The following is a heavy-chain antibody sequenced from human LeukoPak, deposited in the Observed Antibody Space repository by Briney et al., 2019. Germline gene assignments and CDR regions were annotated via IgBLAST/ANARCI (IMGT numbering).Heavy chain of an antibody. V-gene: IGHV4-39*01. CDR2: IYDSGST. CDR1: GGSIRSSYYY. J-gene: IGHJ4*02. D-gene: IGHD6-19*01. Sequence: SVTLSLTCTVSGGSIRSSYYYWGWICQPPGEGLVWIGWIYDSGSTYYNTSLKSRVSISVDTSKIQFSLKLSSVTAADTAVYYCARLKKLPLYARLSGWFDYWGQGTLVTVSS. CDR3: ARLKKLPLYARLSGWFDY.